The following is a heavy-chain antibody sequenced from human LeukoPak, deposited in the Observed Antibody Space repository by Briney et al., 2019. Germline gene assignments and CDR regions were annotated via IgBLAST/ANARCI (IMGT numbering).Heavy chain of an antibody. J-gene: IGHJ4*02. CDR2: ISASGGRT. V-gene: IGHV3-23*01. Sequence: GGSLRLSCAVSEIPLTTYGLSWARKAQGRGLKWVEGISASGGRTNYADSVKGRFTTSRDNPKNTLYLQMNSLRAEDTAVYFCAKRGVVIRVILVRFHKEAYYFDSWGQGALVTVSS. CDR1: EIPLTTYG. CDR3: AKRGVVIRVILVRFHKEAYYFDS. D-gene: IGHD3-22*01.